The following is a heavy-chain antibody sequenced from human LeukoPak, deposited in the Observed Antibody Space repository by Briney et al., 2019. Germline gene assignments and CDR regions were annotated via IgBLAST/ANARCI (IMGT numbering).Heavy chain of an antibody. Sequence: GGSLRLSCAASGFAFSSYAMTWVRQAPGKGLEWVSTIGGSSGATYYADSVKGRFTISRDNSKNTLYLQMNSLRAEDTAVYYCAKRCSTTRCPHYCFDYWGQGTLVTVSS. CDR1: GFAFSSYA. CDR3: AKRCSTTRCPHYCFDY. CDR2: IGGSSGAT. J-gene: IGHJ4*02. V-gene: IGHV3-23*01. D-gene: IGHD2-2*01.